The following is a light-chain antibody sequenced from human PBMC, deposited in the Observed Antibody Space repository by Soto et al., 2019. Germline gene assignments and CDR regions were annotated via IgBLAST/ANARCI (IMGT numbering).Light chain of an antibody. V-gene: IGKV1-5*01. CDR3: QQYNSYWT. J-gene: IGKJ1*01. CDR2: DAS. Sequence: IQLKHANSILHRSGVYRLSTSYSAIQSISSWLAWYQQKPAKAPKLLIYDASSLESGVPSKFSRRGSGTEFTLTISSLQPGDFATYYCQQYNSYWTFGQGIRV. CDR1: QSISSW.